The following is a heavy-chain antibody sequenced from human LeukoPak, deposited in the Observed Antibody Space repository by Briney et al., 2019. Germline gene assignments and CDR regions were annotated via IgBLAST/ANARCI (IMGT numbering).Heavy chain of an antibody. D-gene: IGHD3-3*01. CDR3: ARDLGGNYDFWSGATTFYYYYYMDV. J-gene: IGHJ6*03. Sequence: PSETLSLTCTVSGGSISSYYWSRIRQPPGKGLEWIGYIYYSGSTNYNPSLKSRVTISVDTSKNQFSLKLSSVTAADTAVYYCARDLGGNYDFWSGATTFYYYYYMDVWGKGTTVTVSS. V-gene: IGHV4-59*01. CDR1: GGSISSYY. CDR2: IYYSGST.